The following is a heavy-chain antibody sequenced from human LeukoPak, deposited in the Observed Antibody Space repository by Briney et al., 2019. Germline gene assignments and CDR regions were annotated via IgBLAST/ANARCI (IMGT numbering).Heavy chain of an antibody. CDR3: ARGRGRGSGSKKPTYYYYMDV. J-gene: IGHJ6*03. V-gene: IGHV7-4-1*02. CDR1: GYTFTSYA. Sequence: ASVKVSCKASGYTFTSYAMNWVRQATGQGLEWMGWINTNTGNPTYAQGFTGRFVFSLDTSVSTAYLQISSLKAEDTAVYYCARGRGRGSGSKKPTYYYYMDVWGKGTTVTVSS. D-gene: IGHD3-10*01. CDR2: INTNTGNP.